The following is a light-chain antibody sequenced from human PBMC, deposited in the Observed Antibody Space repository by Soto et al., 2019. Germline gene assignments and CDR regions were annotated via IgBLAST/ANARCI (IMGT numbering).Light chain of an antibody. Sequence: QSVLTQPPSVSGAPGQRVTISCTGSSSNIGAGYDVHWYQQLPGTAPKHLIYGNSNRPSGVPDRFSGSKSGTSASLASTGLQAEDGAGYYCQSFDSSLSALFGGGTKVPVL. CDR1: SSNIGAGYD. V-gene: IGLV1-40*01. J-gene: IGLJ3*02. CDR3: QSFDSSLSAL. CDR2: GNS.